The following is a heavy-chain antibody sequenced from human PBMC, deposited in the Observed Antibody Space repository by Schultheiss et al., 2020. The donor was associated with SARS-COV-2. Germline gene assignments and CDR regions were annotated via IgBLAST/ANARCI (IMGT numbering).Heavy chain of an antibody. Sequence: GGSLRLSCAASGFTFSSYWMHWVRQAPGKGLVWVSSISSSSSYIYYADSVKGRFTISRDNAKNSLYLQMNSLRAEDTALYYCAKDVRQWLVLNGMDVWGQGTTVTVSS. J-gene: IGHJ6*02. CDR2: ISSSSSYI. CDR1: GFTFSSYW. CDR3: AKDVRQWLVLNGMDV. V-gene: IGHV3-21*04. D-gene: IGHD6-19*01.